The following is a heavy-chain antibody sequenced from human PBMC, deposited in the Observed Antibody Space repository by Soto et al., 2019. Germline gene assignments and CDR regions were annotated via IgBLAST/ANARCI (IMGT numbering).Heavy chain of an antibody. V-gene: IGHV3-53*01. D-gene: IGHD1-26*01. Sequence: EVQLVESGGGLIQPGGSLRLSCAASGFTVSSNSMRWVRQAPGKGLEWVSVIYSGGSTYYADSVMGRFTISSDNSKNTLCLQMNSLGAYDTAGDYGESDVGGCYLYWGQGTLVTVSS. J-gene: IGHJ4*02. CDR3: ESDVGGCYLY. CDR2: IYSGGST. CDR1: GFTVSSNS.